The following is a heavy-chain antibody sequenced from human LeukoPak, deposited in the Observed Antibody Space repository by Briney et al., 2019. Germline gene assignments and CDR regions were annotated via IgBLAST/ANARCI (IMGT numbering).Heavy chain of an antibody. J-gene: IGHJ4*02. CDR3: ATPLDYYDRSDSHQGGD. CDR1: GFTFSSYA. D-gene: IGHD3-22*01. V-gene: IGHV3-7*03. CDR2: IKHDGSEK. Sequence: GGSLRLSCAASGFTFSSYAMHWVRQAPGKGLEWVANIKHDGSEKNYVDSVKGRFTISRDNAKNSLYLQMNSLRAEDTAVYYCATPLDYYDRSDSHQGGDWGQGTLVTVSS.